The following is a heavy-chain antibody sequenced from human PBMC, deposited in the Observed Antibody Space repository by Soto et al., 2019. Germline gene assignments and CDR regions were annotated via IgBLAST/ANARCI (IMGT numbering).Heavy chain of an antibody. D-gene: IGHD3-22*01. J-gene: IGHJ4*02. CDR3: ASDDSRGWYRYYFDY. Sequence: SETLSLTCTVSGGSINSSSYYCGWICQPPGKGLEWIGSIYYSGSTYYNPSLKSRVTISVDTSKNQFSLKLSSVTAADTAVYYSASDDSRGWYRYYFDYWAQGTLDNGSS. CDR1: GGSINSSSYY. CDR2: IYYSGST. V-gene: IGHV4-39*01.